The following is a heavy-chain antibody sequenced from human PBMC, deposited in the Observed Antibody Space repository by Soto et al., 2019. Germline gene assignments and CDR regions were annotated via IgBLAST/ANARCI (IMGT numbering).Heavy chain of an antibody. CDR1: GFTFSSYA. D-gene: IGHD3-3*01. Sequence: GGSLRLSCAASGFTFSSYAMSWVRQAPGKGLEWVAVISYDGSNKYYADSVKGRFTISRDNSKNTLYLQMNSLRAEDTAVYYCARDYYDFWSGSLYYYYGMDVWGQGTTVTVS. J-gene: IGHJ6*02. V-gene: IGHV3-30-3*01. CDR2: ISYDGSNK. CDR3: ARDYYDFWSGSLYYYYGMDV.